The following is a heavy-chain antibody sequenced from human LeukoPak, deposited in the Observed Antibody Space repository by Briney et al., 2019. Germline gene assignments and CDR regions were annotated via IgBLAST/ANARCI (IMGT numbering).Heavy chain of an antibody. J-gene: IGHJ6*03. CDR2: IYTSGST. Sequence: SETLSLTCNVSGGSISSYYWSWIRQPAGKGLEWIGRIYTSGSTNYNPSLKSRVTMSVDTSKNQFSLKMSSVTAADTAVYYCAREGNFASYDLLTGIMDVWGKGTTVTISS. CDR3: AREGNFASYDLLTGIMDV. V-gene: IGHV4-4*07. CDR1: GGSISSYY. D-gene: IGHD3-9*01.